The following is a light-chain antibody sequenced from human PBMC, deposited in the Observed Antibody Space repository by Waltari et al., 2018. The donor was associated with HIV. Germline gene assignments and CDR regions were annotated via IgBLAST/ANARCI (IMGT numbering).Light chain of an antibody. Sequence: QSALTQPPSVSGSPGQSVTISCTGTSSDVGNYNRVSRYHQPPGSAPNLMIYVVSNRPSGVPRRFSGSKSGNTASLTISGLQAEDEADYYCSSYTSSNTFVIFGGGTKLTVL. J-gene: IGLJ2*01. V-gene: IGLV2-18*02. CDR1: SSDVGNYNR. CDR3: SSYTSSNTFVI. CDR2: VVS.